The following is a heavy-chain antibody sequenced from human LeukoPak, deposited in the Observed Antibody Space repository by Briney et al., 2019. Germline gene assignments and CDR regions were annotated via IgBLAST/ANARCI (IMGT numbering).Heavy chain of an antibody. CDR1: GFTLSSYW. J-gene: IGHJ4*02. CDR3: TTSTPVLLWFGEVENFDY. CDR2: INGDGSSA. D-gene: IGHD3-10*01. V-gene: IGHV3-74*03. Sequence: GGSLRLSCAASGFTLSSYWMHWVRQAPGKGLVWVSRINGDGSSATYADSVKGRFTISRDNAKNTLYLQMNSLKTEDTAVYYCTTSTPVLLWFGEVENFDYWGQGTLVTVSS.